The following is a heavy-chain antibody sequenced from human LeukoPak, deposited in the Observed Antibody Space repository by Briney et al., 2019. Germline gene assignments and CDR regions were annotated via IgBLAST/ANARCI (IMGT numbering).Heavy chain of an antibody. CDR1: GFTFSSYG. J-gene: IGHJ5*02. CDR3: AKMVVTAIQGWFDP. D-gene: IGHD2-21*02. V-gene: IGHV3-33*06. Sequence: GGSLRLSCAASGFTFSSYGMHWVRQAPGKGLEWVAVIWYDGSNKCYADSVKGRFTISRDNSKNTLYLQMNSLRAEDTAVYYCAKMVVTAIQGWFDPWGQGTLVTVSS. CDR2: IWYDGSNK.